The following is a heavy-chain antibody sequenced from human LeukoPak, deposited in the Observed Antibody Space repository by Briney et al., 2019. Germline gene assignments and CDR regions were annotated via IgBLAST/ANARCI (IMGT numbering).Heavy chain of an antibody. V-gene: IGHV4-34*01. J-gene: IGHJ6*02. D-gene: IGHD2-2*02. CDR1: SGSCSGYY. Sequence: SETLSLNSAVYSGSCSGYYWCWIRQPPGKGLEWRGEINHSGSTNYNPSLRSRVTISVDTSKNPFSLKLSSVTAADTAVYYCARGYCSSTSCYIHEGHYSYGMDVWGQGTTVT. CDR3: ARGYCSSTSCYIHEGHYSYGMDV. CDR2: INHSGST.